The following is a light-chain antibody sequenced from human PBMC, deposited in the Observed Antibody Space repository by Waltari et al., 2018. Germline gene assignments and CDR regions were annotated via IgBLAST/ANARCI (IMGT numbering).Light chain of an antibody. CDR3: QQRSTRLAFT. CDR1: QSVKY. V-gene: IGKV3-11*01. J-gene: IGKJ4*01. CDR2: DAS. Sequence: EIVLTQSPATLSLSPGERATLSCRASQSVKYVAWFQHKPGQAPRLLIYDASNRATGIPARFSGSGSGTDFTLTISSLEPEDFAVYYCQQRSTRLAFTFGGGTKVELK.